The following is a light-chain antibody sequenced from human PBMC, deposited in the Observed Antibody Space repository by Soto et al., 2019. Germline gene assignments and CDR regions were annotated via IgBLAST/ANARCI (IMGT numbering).Light chain of an antibody. CDR2: EVS. CDR1: SSDVGSYIR. V-gene: IGLV2-18*02. Sequence: QSALTQPPSVSGSPGQSVAISCTGTSSDVGSYIRVSWYQQAPGTAPKLVIYEVSNRPSGVPDRFSGSRSGNTASLTISGLQAEDEADYYCSSYTSSSTYVFGTGTKLTVL. CDR3: SSYTSSSTYV. J-gene: IGLJ1*01.